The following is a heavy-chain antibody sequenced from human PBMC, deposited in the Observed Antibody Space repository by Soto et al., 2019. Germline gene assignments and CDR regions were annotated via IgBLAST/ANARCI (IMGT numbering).Heavy chain of an antibody. CDR2: ISSSSSI. V-gene: IGHV3-48*02. Sequence: ESGGGLVQPGGSLRLSCEASGFTFSNYYMTWVRQAPGKGLEWVSYISSSSSIDYADSVQGRFSISRDNAKSSLYLQMNSLRDEDTAVYYCARRYSSTSRTMDVWGQGTTVTVSS. J-gene: IGHJ6*02. CDR1: GFTFSNYY. D-gene: IGHD6-13*01. CDR3: ARRYSSTSRTMDV.